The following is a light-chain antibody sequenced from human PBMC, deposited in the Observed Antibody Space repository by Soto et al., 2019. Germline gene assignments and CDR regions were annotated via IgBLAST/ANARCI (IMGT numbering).Light chain of an antibody. CDR3: QQTYSSSCT. Sequence: DIQMTQSPSSLSASVGDSVTITCRASQSVRNYLNWYHHKPGKAPKLLIYGASRLQTGVPSRFSGSGSGTDFTLTVSSLQPEDFATYYCQQTYSSSCTFGQGTKVEIK. V-gene: IGKV1-39*01. J-gene: IGKJ1*01. CDR1: QSVRNY. CDR2: GAS.